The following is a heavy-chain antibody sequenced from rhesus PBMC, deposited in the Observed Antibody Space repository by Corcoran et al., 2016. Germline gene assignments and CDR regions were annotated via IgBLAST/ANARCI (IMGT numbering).Heavy chain of an antibody. CDR2: LYGSSTSP. V-gene: IGHV4S10*01. Sequence: QVQLQESGPGVGKPSETLSLTRAVSGGSISGSQWWTWIRQPPGKGLEWMGYLYGSSTSPHYDPSFKRRVTISKDTSKDQFSLRLSSVTAADTAVYYCARATYTYGHLDYWGQGVLVTVSS. J-gene: IGHJ4*01. D-gene: IGHD5-36*01. CDR1: GGSISGSQW. CDR3: ARATYTYGHLDY.